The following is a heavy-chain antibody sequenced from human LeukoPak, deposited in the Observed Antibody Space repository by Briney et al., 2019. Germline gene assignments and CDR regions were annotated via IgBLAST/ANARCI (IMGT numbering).Heavy chain of an antibody. D-gene: IGHD2-2*01. CDR3: ARVIVVVPAADDAFDI. V-gene: IGHV4-38-2*01. J-gene: IGHJ3*02. CDR2: IYHSGST. CDR1: GYSISSGYY. Sequence: SETLSLTCAVSGYSISSGYYWGWIRQPPGKGLEWIGSIYHSGSTYYNPSLKSRVTISVDTSKNQFSLKLSSVTAADPAVYYCARVIVVVPAADDAFDIWGQGTMVTVSS.